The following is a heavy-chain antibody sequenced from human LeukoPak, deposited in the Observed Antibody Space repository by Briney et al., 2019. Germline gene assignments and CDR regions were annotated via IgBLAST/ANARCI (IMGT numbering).Heavy chain of an antibody. Sequence: GASVKVSCKASGGTFSSYAISWVRQAPGQGLEWMGGIIPIFGTANYAQKFQGRVTITTDESTSTAYMELSSLRSEDTAVYYCASTVGYSYGYDYWGQGTLVTVSS. CDR2: IIPIFGTA. CDR3: ASTVGYSYGYDY. J-gene: IGHJ4*02. CDR1: GGTFSSYA. V-gene: IGHV1-69*05. D-gene: IGHD5-18*01.